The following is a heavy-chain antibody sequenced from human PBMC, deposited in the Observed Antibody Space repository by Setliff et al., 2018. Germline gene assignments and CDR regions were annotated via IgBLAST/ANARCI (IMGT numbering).Heavy chain of an antibody. CDR3: AREVLSTVVAWDY. CDR1: GNTFTGYY. D-gene: IGHD4-17*01. Sequence: ASVKVSCKASGNTFTGYYIHWLRQAPGQGLEWMGCINPNSGDTTFAQKFQGRVTITRDTSNSTDYMDLSRLTSDDTAVCYCAREVLSTVVAWDYWGQGTLVTVSS. V-gene: IGHV1-2*02. CDR2: INPNSGDT. J-gene: IGHJ4*02.